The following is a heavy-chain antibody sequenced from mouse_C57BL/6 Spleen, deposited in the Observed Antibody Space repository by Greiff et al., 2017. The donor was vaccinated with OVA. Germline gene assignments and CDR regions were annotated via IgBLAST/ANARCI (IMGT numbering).Heavy chain of an antibody. D-gene: IGHD1-1*01. Sequence: EVKLVESGAELVKPGASVKLSCTASGFNIKDYYMHWVKQRTEPGLEWIGRIDPEDGETKYAPKFQGKATITADTSSNTAYLQLSSLTSEDTAVYYGARVLHYYGSSYDAMDYWGQGTSVTVSS. J-gene: IGHJ4*01. V-gene: IGHV14-2*01. CDR2: IDPEDGET. CDR1: GFNIKDYY. CDR3: ARVLHYYGSSYDAMDY.